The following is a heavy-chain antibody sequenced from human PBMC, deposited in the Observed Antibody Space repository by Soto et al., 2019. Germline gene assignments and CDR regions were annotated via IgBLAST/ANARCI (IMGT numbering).Heavy chain of an antibody. CDR3: ARAGAIRVFGYHAFDI. D-gene: IGHD3-16*02. V-gene: IGHV1-2*02. CDR2: INPNSGGT. Sequence: ASVKVSCKASGYTFTGYYMHWVRQAPGQGLEWMGWINPNSGGTNYAQKFQGRVTMTRDTSISTAYMELSRLRSDDTAVYYCARAGAIRVFGYHAFDIWGQGTMVTVSS. J-gene: IGHJ3*02. CDR1: GYTFTGYY.